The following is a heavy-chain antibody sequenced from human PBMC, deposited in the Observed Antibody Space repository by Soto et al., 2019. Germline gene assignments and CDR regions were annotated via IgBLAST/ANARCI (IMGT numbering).Heavy chain of an antibody. J-gene: IGHJ3*02. CDR2: IGTSGDT. CDR3: ARGLRLRLGALSLYRGLNAFDI. D-gene: IGHD3-16*02. V-gene: IGHV3-13*01. CDR1: GFTFSSYD. Sequence: VQLVESGGGLVQPGGSLRLSCAASGFTFSSYDMYWVRQATGKGLEWVSTIGTSGDTDYSGYVKGRFTISRENAQNSLYLQVNSLRAGDTAVYFCARGLRLRLGALSLYRGLNAFDIWGQGTMVTVSS.